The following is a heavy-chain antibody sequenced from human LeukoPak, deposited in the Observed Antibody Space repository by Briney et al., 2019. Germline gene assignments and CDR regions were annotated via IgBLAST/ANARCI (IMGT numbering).Heavy chain of an antibody. D-gene: IGHD4/OR15-4a*01. CDR3: ARSLTTGYMDV. V-gene: IGHV3-48*01. J-gene: IGHJ6*03. CDR2: ISGSSNTI. Sequence: GGSLRLSCAASGFSFSTYGMNWVRQAPGKGLEWISYISGSSNTIFYADSVKGRFTISRDNANNSLYLQMNSLRAEDTAVFYCARSLTTGYMDVWGKGTTVTVSS. CDR1: GFSFSTYG.